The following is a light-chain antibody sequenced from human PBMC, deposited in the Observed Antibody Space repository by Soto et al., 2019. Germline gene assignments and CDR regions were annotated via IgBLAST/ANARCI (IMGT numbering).Light chain of an antibody. CDR3: QQYYSIVP. J-gene: IGKJ2*01. Sequence: DIVMTQSPDSLSVSLGERATINCKSSQTVFHTSYNKDFLAWYQQKAGQPPKLLFYWASTRESGVPARFSGGGSGTDFSLTITSLHPEDVAVYYCQQYYSIVPFGQGTKLEIK. CDR1: QTVFHTSYNKDF. V-gene: IGKV4-1*01. CDR2: WAS.